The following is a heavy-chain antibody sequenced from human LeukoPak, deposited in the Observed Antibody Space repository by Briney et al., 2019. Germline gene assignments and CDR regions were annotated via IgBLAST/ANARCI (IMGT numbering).Heavy chain of an antibody. Sequence: SETLSLTCTVSGYSISSGYYWDWIRQPPGKGLEWIGSIYHSGSTYYNPSLKSRVTISVDTSKNQFSLKLSSVTAADTAVYYCARDRSYTEFFDYWGQGTLVTVSS. CDR1: GYSISSGYY. CDR3: ARDRSYTEFFDY. D-gene: IGHD1-26*01. J-gene: IGHJ4*02. V-gene: IGHV4-38-2*02. CDR2: IYHSGST.